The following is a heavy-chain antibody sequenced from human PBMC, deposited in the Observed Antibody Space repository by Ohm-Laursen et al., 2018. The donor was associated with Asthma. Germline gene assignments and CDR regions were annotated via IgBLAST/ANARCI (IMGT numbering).Heavy chain of an antibody. CDR1: GFTFSSYA. J-gene: IGHJ6*02. CDR3: ARAGPLTRTIFGVVIDSGGYYYYGMDV. D-gene: IGHD3-3*01. Sequence: GSLRLSCTASGFTFSSYAMSWVRQTPGKGLEWVSSISSSSSYIYYADSVKGRFTISRDNAKNSLYLQMNSLRAEDTAVYYCARAGPLTRTIFGVVIDSGGYYYYGMDVWGQGTTVTVSS. V-gene: IGHV3-21*01. CDR2: ISSSSSYI.